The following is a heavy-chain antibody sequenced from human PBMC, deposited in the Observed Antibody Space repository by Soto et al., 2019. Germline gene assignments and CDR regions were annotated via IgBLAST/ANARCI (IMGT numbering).Heavy chain of an antibody. Sequence: QVQLQQWGAGLFKPSETLSLTCAVYGGSFSGFYWSWIRQPPGKGLEWIGEINHSGSTNYNPSLKSRVTISVDTSKNQFSLKLSSVTAADTAVYYCARGYSSGWYDYWGQGTLVTVSS. J-gene: IGHJ4*02. CDR3: ARGYSSGWYDY. D-gene: IGHD6-19*01. CDR2: INHSGST. V-gene: IGHV4-34*01. CDR1: GGSFSGFY.